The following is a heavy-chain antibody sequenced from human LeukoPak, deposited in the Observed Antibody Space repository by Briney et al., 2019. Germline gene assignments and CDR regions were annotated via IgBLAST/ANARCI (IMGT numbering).Heavy chain of an antibody. CDR2: MNPNSESA. D-gene: IGHD4-17*01. J-gene: IGHJ4*02. CDR1: GYTFTSYD. V-gene: IGHV1-8*01. Sequence: ASVKVSCKPSGYTFTSYDINWVRQATGQGLEWMGWMNPNSESAGYAQKFQGRVTMTRDTSISTAYMELSSLTSEDTAVYYCAGGTSVTLPLDYWGQGTLVTVSS. CDR3: AGGTSVTLPLDY.